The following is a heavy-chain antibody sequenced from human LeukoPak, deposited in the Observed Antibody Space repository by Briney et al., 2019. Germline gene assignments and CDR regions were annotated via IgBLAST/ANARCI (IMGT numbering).Heavy chain of an antibody. CDR2: IYHSGST. J-gene: IGHJ6*03. Sequence: SETLSLTCNVSGYSISGGYYWGWIRQPPGKGLEWIGIIYHSGSTYYNPSLKSRITILVDTSKNQFSLKLSSVTAADTAVYYCARDWSTTSHYYVDVWGKGTTVTVSS. CDR3: ARDWSTTSHYYVDV. CDR1: GYSISGGYY. V-gene: IGHV4-38-2*02. D-gene: IGHD2-2*01.